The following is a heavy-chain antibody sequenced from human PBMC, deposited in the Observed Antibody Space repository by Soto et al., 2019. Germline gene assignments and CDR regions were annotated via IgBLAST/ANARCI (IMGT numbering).Heavy chain of an antibody. Sequence: EVQLLESGGGLVQPGGSLRLSCAASGFTFSSYAMSWVRQAPGKGLEWVSGISSSGGSTYYADSVKGRFTISRDNSKNTRYLQMNRLRAEDKAVYYCAKGGGDFGSGSYPFWYWGQGTLVTVSS. CDR3: AKGGGDFGSGSYPFWY. J-gene: IGHJ4*02. CDR1: GFTFSSYA. V-gene: IGHV3-23*01. D-gene: IGHD3-10*01. CDR2: ISSSGGST.